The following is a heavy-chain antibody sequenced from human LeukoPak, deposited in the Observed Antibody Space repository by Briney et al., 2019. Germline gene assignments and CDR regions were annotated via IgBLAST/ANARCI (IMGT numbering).Heavy chain of an antibody. CDR1: GGTFSSYA. Sequence: SVKVSCKASGGTFSSYAISWVRQAPGQGLEWMGGIIPIFGTANYAQKFQGRVTITADKSTSTAYMELSSLRSEDTAVYYCARGYCSGGSCYGPWGYYYMGVWGKGTTVTVSS. V-gene: IGHV1-69*06. J-gene: IGHJ6*03. D-gene: IGHD2-15*01. CDR2: IIPIFGTA. CDR3: ARGYCSGGSCYGPWGYYYMGV.